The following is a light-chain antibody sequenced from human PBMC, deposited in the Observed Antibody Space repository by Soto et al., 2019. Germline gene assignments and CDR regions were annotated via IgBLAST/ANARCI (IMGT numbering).Light chain of an antibody. J-gene: IGKJ5*01. CDR1: QNVFSN. Sequence: IVLTQSPATLSVPPGKRARLSGGASQNVFSNLAWYQQRPGQAPRTIIYGEYSRATGIKDRFSGSGSGTDFTLTITRMEPEDFALYYCKPYGGSQITLGIGQRLEIK. CDR3: KPYGGSQIT. CDR2: GEY. V-gene: IGKV3-20*01.